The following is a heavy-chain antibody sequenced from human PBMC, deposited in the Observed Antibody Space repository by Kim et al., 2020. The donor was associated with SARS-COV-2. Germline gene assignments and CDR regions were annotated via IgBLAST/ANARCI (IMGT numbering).Heavy chain of an antibody. J-gene: IGHJ6*02. V-gene: IGHV3-15*01. Sequence: GGSLRLSCAASGFTFSNAWMSWVRQAPGKGLEWVGRIKSKTDGGTTDYAAPVKGRFTISRDDSKNTLYLQMNSLKTEDTAVYYCTTDYLLWFGDGYYGMDVWGQGTTVTVSS. CDR2: IKSKTDGGTT. CDR3: TTDYLLWFGDGYYGMDV. D-gene: IGHD3-10*01. CDR1: GFTFSNAW.